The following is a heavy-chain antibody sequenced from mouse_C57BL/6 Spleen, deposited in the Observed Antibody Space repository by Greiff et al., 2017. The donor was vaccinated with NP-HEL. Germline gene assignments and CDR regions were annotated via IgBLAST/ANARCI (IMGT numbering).Heavy chain of an antibody. V-gene: IGHV1-69*01. CDR3: ARAYDGSPGDFDY. Sequence: QVQLQQPGAELVMPGASVKLSCKASGYTFTSYWMHWVKQRPGQGLEWIGEIDPSDSYTNYNQKFKGKSTLTVDKSSSTAYMQLSSLTSEDSAVYYCARAYDGSPGDFDYWGQGTTLTVSS. CDR1: GYTFTSYW. J-gene: IGHJ2*01. CDR2: IDPSDSYT. D-gene: IGHD2-3*01.